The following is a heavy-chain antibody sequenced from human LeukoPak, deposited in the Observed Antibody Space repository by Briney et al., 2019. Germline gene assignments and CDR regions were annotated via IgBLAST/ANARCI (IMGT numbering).Heavy chain of an antibody. D-gene: IGHD5-18*01. V-gene: IGHV3-7*01. CDR1: GFTFGDYW. CDR2: LHADGVEQ. Sequence: GGSLRLSCAASGFTFGDYWMHWVRQAPGKGLEWVARLHADGVEQNYVDSVTGRFTMSRDNAKNSLDLQMNSLRVEDTAVYYCARGGYSFDYLGQGTLVAVSS. J-gene: IGHJ4*02. CDR3: ARGGYSFDY.